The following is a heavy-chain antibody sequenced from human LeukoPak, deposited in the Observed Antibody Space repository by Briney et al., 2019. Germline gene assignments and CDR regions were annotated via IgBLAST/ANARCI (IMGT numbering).Heavy chain of an antibody. Sequence: PSETLSLTCTVSGGSISSSSYYWGWIRQPPGKGLEWIGSIYYSGSTYYNPSLKSRVTISVDTSKNQFSLKLSSVTAADTAVYYCARQIDGEKNYYYYYYMDVWGKGTTVTISS. V-gene: IGHV4-39*01. J-gene: IGHJ6*03. CDR2: IYYSGST. CDR3: ARQIDGEKNYYYYYYMDV. D-gene: IGHD5-24*01. CDR1: GGSISSSSYY.